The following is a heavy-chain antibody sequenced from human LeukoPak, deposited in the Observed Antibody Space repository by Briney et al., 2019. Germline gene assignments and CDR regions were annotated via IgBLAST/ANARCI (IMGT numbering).Heavy chain of an antibody. Sequence: SETLSLTCAVYGGSFSGYYWSWIRQPPEKGLEWIGEINHSGSTNYNPSLKSRVTISVDTSKNQFSLKLSSVTAADTAVYYCARGHTDYYGSGSPGWGQGTLVTVSS. CDR2: INHSGST. CDR1: GGSFSGYY. V-gene: IGHV4-34*01. CDR3: ARGHTDYYGSGSPG. D-gene: IGHD3-10*01. J-gene: IGHJ4*02.